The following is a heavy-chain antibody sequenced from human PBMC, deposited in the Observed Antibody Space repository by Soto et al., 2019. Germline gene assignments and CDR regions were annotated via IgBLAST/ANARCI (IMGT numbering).Heavy chain of an antibody. CDR1: GFTFNSYA. D-gene: IGHD5-18*01. CDR3: ATNSYGYVSTYYFDY. V-gene: IGHV3-30*03. CDR2: ISYDASTK. J-gene: IGHJ4*02. Sequence: GGSLRLSCAASGFTFNSYAMHWVRQAPGKELEWVAVISYDASTKYYADSVKGRFTISRDNSKNTLYLQMNSLRAEDTAVYYCATNSYGYVSTYYFDYWGQGTLVTVSS.